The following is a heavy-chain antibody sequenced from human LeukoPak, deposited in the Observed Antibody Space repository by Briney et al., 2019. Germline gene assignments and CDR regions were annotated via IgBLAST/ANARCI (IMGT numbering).Heavy chain of an antibody. J-gene: IGHJ4*02. Sequence: PGGSLRLSCAASGFTFSSYAMSWVRQAPGKGLEWVPAISGSGGSTYYADSVKGRFTISRDNSKNTLYLQMNSLRAEDTAVYYCAKDPGWDEGPFDYWGQGTLVTVSS. D-gene: IGHD1-26*01. V-gene: IGHV3-23*01. CDR2: ISGSGGST. CDR1: GFTFSSYA. CDR3: AKDPGWDEGPFDY.